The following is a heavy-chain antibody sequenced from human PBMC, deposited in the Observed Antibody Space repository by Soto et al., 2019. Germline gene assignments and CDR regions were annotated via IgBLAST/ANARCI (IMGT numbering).Heavy chain of an antibody. CDR1: GFPFSRFA. D-gene: IGHD4-17*01. J-gene: IGHJ2*01. CDR3: AAPDHGDYWYFDL. CDR2: IVVGSGNT. Sequence: QMQLVQSGPEVKKPGTSVKVSCKASGFPFSRFAVQWVRQGRGQRLEWIGGIVVGSGNTKYAQKFQERVTITRDMSTSTAYMELRSLRSEDTAVYYCAAPDHGDYWYFDLWGRGTVFTVSS. V-gene: IGHV1-58*01.